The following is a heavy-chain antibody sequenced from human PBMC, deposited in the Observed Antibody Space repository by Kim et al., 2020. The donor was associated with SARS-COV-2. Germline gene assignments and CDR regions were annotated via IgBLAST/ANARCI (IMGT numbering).Heavy chain of an antibody. Sequence: ASVKVSCEASTYTFTDYYIHWVRQAPGQGLEWMGWINPNSGGTNYAQKFQGRVTMTRDTSISTAYMELSSLRSDDTAVHYCARGSSTGIVSSTTFDIWGQGTMVTVSS. CDR1: TYTFTDYY. J-gene: IGHJ3*02. CDR3: ARGSSTGIVSSTTFDI. D-gene: IGHD1-1*01. CDR2: INPNSGGT. V-gene: IGHV1-2*02.